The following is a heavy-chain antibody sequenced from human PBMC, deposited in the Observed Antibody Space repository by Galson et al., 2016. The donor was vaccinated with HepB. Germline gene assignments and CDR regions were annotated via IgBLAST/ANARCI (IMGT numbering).Heavy chain of an antibody. CDR3: ARGVTGTPYFDF. J-gene: IGHJ4*02. V-gene: IGHV4-59*01. D-gene: IGHD2-21*02. Sequence: LTCNVSGGSISSYFWSWIRQPPGKGLEWIGSIYKTGTTNYSPSLNSRVTLSVDTSKNQFSLKLGSVTTADTAIYYCARGVTGTPYFDFWGQGALVTVSS. CDR1: GGSISSYF. CDR2: IYKTGTT.